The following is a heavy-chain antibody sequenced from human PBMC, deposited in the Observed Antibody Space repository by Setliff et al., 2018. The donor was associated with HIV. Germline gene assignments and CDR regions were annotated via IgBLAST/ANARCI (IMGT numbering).Heavy chain of an antibody. J-gene: IGHJ4*02. CDR3: ARLGRAIDDGGSSLRLDF. CDR1: DDSFSNYD. CDR2: ISSSGTT. V-gene: IGHV4-4*09. Sequence: SETLSLTCVVSDDSFSNYDWTWIRQSPGKALEWIGYISSSGTTNYNPSLRSRVTISMETSNTRFSLWLRTATAADTATYFCARLGRAIDDGGSSLRLDFWGQGMLVTVSS. D-gene: IGHD2-21*01.